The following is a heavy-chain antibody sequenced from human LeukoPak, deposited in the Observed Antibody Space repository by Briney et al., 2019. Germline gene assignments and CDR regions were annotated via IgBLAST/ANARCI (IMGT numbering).Heavy chain of an antibody. CDR3: ARDNYGPDY. J-gene: IGHJ4*02. Sequence: GGSLRLSCAASGFIFRNYGIHWVRQAPGKGLEWVALIYYDGSNKYYADSVKGRFTISRDNSKNTLYLRMNSLRAEDTAVYYCARDNYGPDYWGKGTLVTVSS. V-gene: IGHV3-33*01. D-gene: IGHD3-10*01. CDR1: GFIFRNYG. CDR2: IYYDGSNK.